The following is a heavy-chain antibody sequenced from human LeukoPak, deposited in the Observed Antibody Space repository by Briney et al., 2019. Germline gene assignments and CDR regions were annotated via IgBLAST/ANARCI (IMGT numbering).Heavy chain of an antibody. CDR3: AKDASGYSYGNGFDY. D-gene: IGHD5-18*01. J-gene: IGHJ4*02. Sequence: PGGSLRLSCAASGFPFSTYAMHWVRQAPGKGLEWVSFIRSDGTITYYSDSVEGRFTISRDNAKNSLYLQMNSLRAEDMALYYCAKDASGYSYGNGFDYWGQGTLVTVSS. CDR2: IRSDGTIT. V-gene: IGHV3-30*02. CDR1: GFPFSTYA.